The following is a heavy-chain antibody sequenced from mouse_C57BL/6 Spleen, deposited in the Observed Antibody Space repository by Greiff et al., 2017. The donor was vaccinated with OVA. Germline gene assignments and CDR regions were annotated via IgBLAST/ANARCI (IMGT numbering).Heavy chain of an antibody. Sequence: QVQLQQSGPELVKPGASVKISCKASGYAFSSSWMNWLKQRPGKGLEWIGRIYPGAGDTNYNGKFKGTATLTAAKSSRTAYMQLSSLTSEDSAVYFCARSDGYYVDYWGQGTTLTVSS. CDR2: IYPGAGDT. J-gene: IGHJ2*01. CDR3: ARSDGYYVDY. CDR1: GYAFSSSW. V-gene: IGHV1-82*01. D-gene: IGHD2-3*01.